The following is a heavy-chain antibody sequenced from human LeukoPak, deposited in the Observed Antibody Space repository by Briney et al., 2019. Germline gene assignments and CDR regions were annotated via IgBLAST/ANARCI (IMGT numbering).Heavy chain of an antibody. D-gene: IGHD3-3*01. CDR2: ISPDSNFI. CDR3: ANFQTVGVKPFEH. Sequence: GGSLRLSCAASGFTFSDYSINWVRQAPGKGLEWVSSISPDSNFIPQADSVKGRFTISRDNAKNSLYLQMESLRVEDTAVYYCANFQTVGVKPFEHWGQGTLVTVSS. V-gene: IGHV3-21*01. CDR1: GFTFSDYS. J-gene: IGHJ5*02.